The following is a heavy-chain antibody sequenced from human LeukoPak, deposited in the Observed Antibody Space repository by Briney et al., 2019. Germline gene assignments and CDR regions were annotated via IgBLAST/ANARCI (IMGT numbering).Heavy chain of an antibody. CDR3: SKKYSSGWPSFDY. D-gene: IGHD6-25*01. CDR1: GFTFSSYA. V-gene: IGHV3-23*01. CDR2: TSASGGST. Sequence: GGSLRLSCAASGFTFSSYAISWVRQAPGKGLEWVSATSASGGSTYYADSGKGRFTISRDKSNNALCLQMNSLRAEDTAVYYCSKKYSSGWPSFDYWGQGTLVTVSS. J-gene: IGHJ4*02.